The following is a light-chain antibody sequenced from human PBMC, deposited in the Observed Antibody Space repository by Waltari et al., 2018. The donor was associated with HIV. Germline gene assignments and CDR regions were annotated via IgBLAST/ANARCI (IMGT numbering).Light chain of an antibody. Sequence: IQFTQSPSFLSAHVGVIVTTTCRASQGISSYLAWYQQKPGKAPKLLIYAASTLQSGVPSRFSGSGSGTEFTLTISSLQPEDFATYYCQQLNTFPLTFGGGTKVDIK. CDR1: QGISSY. CDR3: QQLNTFPLT. J-gene: IGKJ4*01. CDR2: AAS. V-gene: IGKV1-9*01.